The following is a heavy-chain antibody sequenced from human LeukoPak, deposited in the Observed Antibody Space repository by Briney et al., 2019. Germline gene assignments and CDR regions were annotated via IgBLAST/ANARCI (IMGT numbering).Heavy chain of an antibody. CDR3: ARQNSIAAAGNWFDP. Sequence: ASETLSLTCAVSGYSISSGYYWGWIRPPPGKGLEWIGSIYHSGSTYYNPSLKSRVTISVDTSKNQFSLKLSSVTAADTAVYYCARQNSIAAAGNWFDPWGQGTLVTVSS. CDR1: GYSISSGYY. CDR2: IYHSGST. J-gene: IGHJ5*02. D-gene: IGHD6-13*01. V-gene: IGHV4-38-2*01.